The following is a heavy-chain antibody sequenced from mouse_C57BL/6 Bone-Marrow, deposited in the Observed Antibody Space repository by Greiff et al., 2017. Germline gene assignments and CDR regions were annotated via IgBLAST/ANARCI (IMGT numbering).Heavy chain of an antibody. V-gene: IGHV1-69*01. J-gene: IGHJ3*01. CDR1: GYTFTSYW. CDR3: ARVVGSSWCAY. D-gene: IGHD1-1*01. Sequence: QVQLQQPGAELVMPGASVKLSCKASGYTFTSYWMHWVKQRPGQGLEWIGEIDPSDSYTNYNQKFKGKSTLTVDKSSSTAYMQLSSLTSEDSAVYYCARVVGSSWCAYWGQGTLVTVSA. CDR2: IDPSDSYT.